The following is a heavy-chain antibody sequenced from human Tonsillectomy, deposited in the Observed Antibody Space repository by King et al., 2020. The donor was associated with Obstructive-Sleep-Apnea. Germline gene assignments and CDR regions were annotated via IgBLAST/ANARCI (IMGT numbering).Heavy chain of an antibody. Sequence: VQLVESGGGLVQPGGSLRLSCAASGFTVSSKYMSWVRQAPGKGLEWVSVIYAVGSTYYADSGKGRFTISRDNSKNTVYLQIKSLRAEDTAVYFCARDLVMDVWGQGTTVTVSS. D-gene: IGHD2-8*02. CDR3: ARDLVMDV. V-gene: IGHV3-66*01. CDR1: GFTVSSKY. J-gene: IGHJ6*02. CDR2: IYAVGST.